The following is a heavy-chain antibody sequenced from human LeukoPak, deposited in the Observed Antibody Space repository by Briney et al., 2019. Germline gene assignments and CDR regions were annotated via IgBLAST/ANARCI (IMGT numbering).Heavy chain of an antibody. V-gene: IGHV1-46*01. CDR1: GYTFTSYY. J-gene: IGHJ6*03. CDR2: INPSGGST. Sequence: GASVKVSCKASGYTFTSYYMHWVRQAPGQGLEWMGIINPSGGSTSYAQKFQGRVTMTRDMSTSTVYMELSSLRSEDTAVYYCARVPYSGSYNYYYYMDVWGKGTTVTVSS. D-gene: IGHD1-26*01. CDR3: ARVPYSGSYNYYYYMDV.